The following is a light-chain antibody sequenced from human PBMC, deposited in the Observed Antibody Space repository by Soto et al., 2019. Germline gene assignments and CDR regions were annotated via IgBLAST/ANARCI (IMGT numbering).Light chain of an antibody. V-gene: IGLV4-69*01. CDR2: LSSDGRH. CDR1: SGHSSYD. Sequence: QLVLTQSPSASASLGASVKLTCTLSSGHSSYDIAWHQQQPEKGPRYLMKLSSDGRHSKGDGIPDRFSGSSSGAERYLTISSLQSEDEADYYCQTWDTGARVVFGGGTQLTVL. J-gene: IGLJ2*01. CDR3: QTWDTGARVV.